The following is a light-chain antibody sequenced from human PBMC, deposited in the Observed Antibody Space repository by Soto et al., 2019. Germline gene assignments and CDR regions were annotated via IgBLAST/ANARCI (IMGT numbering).Light chain of an antibody. CDR2: DVS. J-gene: IGLJ2*01. V-gene: IGLV2-14*03. Sequence: QSALTQPAAVSGSPGQSITISCTGTSSDVGGYNYVSWYQQHPGKAPKLIIYDVSNRTSGVSNRFSGSKSGNTASLTISGLQAEDEAHYYCSSYTSSSTLVFGGGTKLTVL. CDR3: SSYTSSSTLV. CDR1: SSDVGGYNY.